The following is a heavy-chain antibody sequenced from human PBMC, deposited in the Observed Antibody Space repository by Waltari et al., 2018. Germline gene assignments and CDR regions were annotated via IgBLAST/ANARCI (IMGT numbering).Heavy chain of an antibody. V-gene: IGHV1-58*02. CDR1: GFTFTSSA. J-gene: IGHJ6*02. CDR2: IVVGRGNT. D-gene: IGHD3-10*01. CDR3: AADPMVRGVIIDYYGMDV. Sequence: QMQLVQSGPEVKKPGTSVKVSCKASGFTFTSSAMQWVRQARGQRLEWIGWIVVGRGNTNYAQKFQERVTITRDMSTSTAYMELSSLRSEDTAVYYCAADPMVRGVIIDYYGMDVWGQGTTVTVSS.